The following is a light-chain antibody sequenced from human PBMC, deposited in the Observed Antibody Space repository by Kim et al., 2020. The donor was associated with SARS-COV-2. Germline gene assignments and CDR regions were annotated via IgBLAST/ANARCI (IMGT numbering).Light chain of an antibody. Sequence: PGQSVTMSCTGTSSDVGGYNYVSWYQQQPGKVPKLIIYDVSKRPSGVPDRFSGSKSDNTASLTISGLQTEDDADYYCCSFAGSYYVFGTGTKVTVL. CDR2: DVS. CDR3: CSFAGSYYV. V-gene: IGLV2-11*03. CDR1: SSDVGGYNY. J-gene: IGLJ1*01.